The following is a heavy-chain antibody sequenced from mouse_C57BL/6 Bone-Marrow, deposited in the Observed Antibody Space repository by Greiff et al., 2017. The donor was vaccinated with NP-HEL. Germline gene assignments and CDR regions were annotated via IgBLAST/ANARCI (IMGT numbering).Heavy chain of an antibody. V-gene: IGHV1-5*01. Sequence: VQLQQSGTVLARPGASVKMSRKTSGYTFTSYWMHWVKQRPGQGLEWIGAIYPGNSDTSYNQKFKGKAKLTAVTSASTAYMELSSLTNEDSAVYYCTSRGYGSSYEYFDVWGTGTTVTVSS. CDR1: GYTFTSYW. D-gene: IGHD1-1*01. J-gene: IGHJ1*03. CDR2: IYPGNSDT. CDR3: TSRGYGSSYEYFDV.